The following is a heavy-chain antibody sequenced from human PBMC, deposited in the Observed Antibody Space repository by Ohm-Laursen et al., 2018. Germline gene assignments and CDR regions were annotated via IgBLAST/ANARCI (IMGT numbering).Heavy chain of an antibody. CDR1: EFTFRSYG. CDR2: ISGSGGTT. CDR3: AKGRGTSSGWSYYYGMDV. Sequence: GSLRLSCAASEFTFRSYGMSWVRQAPGKGLEWVSGISGSGGTTYYADSVKGRFTISRDNSKNTLYLQMNSLRAEDTAVYYCAKGRGTSSGWSYYYGMDVWGQGTTVTVSS. D-gene: IGHD6-19*01. J-gene: IGHJ6*02. V-gene: IGHV3-23*01.